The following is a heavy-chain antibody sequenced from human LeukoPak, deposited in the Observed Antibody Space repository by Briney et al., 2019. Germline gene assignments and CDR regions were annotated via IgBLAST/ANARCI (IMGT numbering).Heavy chain of an antibody. Sequence: PGGSLRVSCAASGFTFSDYYMSWIRQAPGKGLEWVSYISSSSSYTNYADSVKGRFTISRDNAKNSLYLQMNSLRAEDTAVYYCARDSSKYGSFDYWGQGTVVSVSS. J-gene: IGHJ4*02. CDR3: ARDSSKYGSFDY. D-gene: IGHD2-2*01. CDR2: ISSSSSYT. V-gene: IGHV3-11*05. CDR1: GFTFSDYY.